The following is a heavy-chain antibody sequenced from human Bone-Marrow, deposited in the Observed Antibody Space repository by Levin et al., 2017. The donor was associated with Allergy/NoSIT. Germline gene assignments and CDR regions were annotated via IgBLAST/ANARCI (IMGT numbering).Heavy chain of an antibody. CDR1: GGSITDYY. V-gene: IGHV4-59*01. CDR2: IFHTGFT. CDR3: VSGDRDFDN. J-gene: IGHJ4*02. Sequence: PGGSLRLSCSVSGGSITDYYWCWIRQPPGKGLEWIGYIFHTGFTKQYPSLKSRATISLVTSKSQLSLTVTSVTAAETAVYYCVSGDRDFDNWSQGTLVTVSS.